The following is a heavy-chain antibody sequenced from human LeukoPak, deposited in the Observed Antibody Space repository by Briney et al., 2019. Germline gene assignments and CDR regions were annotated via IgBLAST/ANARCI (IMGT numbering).Heavy chain of an antibody. D-gene: IGHD3-16*01. J-gene: IGHJ2*01. CDR2: ISAYIGNT. CDR1: GYTFTSYG. V-gene: IGHV1-18*01. Sequence: ASVKASCKASGYTFTSYGISWVREAPGQGLEWMGWISAYIGNTNYAQKFQGRVTMTTDTSTSTAYMELSGLTFDDTAVYYCGSVRGILSYFDLWGRGTLVTVSS. CDR3: GSVRGILSYFDL.